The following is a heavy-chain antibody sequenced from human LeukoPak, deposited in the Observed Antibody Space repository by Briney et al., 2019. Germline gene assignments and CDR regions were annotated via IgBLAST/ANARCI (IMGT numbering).Heavy chain of an antibody. D-gene: IGHD6-13*01. CDR3: ASSIAAAGSYFDY. V-gene: IGHV5-51*01. CDR1: GYSFTSCW. J-gene: IGHJ4*02. Sequence: GESLKISCKGSGYSFTSCWIGWVRQMPGKGLEWMGIIYPGDSDTRYSPSFQGQVTISADKSISTAYLQWSSLKASDTAMYYCASSIAAAGSYFDYWGQGTLVTVSS. CDR2: IYPGDSDT.